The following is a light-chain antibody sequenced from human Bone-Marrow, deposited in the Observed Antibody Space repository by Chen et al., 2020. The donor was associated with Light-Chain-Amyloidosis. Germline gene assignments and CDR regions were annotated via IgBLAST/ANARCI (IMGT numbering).Light chain of an antibody. CDR3: QVWDRSSDRPV. CDR1: NIGSTS. J-gene: IGLJ3*02. CDR2: DDS. V-gene: IGLV3-21*02. Sequence: SYVLTQPSSVSVAPGQPATIACGGNNIGSTSLHWYQQTPGQAPLLVVDDDSDRPSGIPERLSGSNSGNTATLTISRVEAGDEADYYCQVWDRSSDRPVFGGGTKLTVL.